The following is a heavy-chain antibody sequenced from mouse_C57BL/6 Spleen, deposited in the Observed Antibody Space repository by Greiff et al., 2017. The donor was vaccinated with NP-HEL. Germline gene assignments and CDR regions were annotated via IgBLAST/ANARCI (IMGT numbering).Heavy chain of an antibody. CDR2: ISSGSSTI. Sequence: EVQLVESGGGLVKPGGSLKLSCAASGFTFSDYGMHWVRQAPEKGLEWVAYISSGSSTIYYADTVKGRFTITRDNSKNTLFLQMTSLRSEDTAMYYCAGITTVVARYYYAMDYWGQGTSVTVSS. J-gene: IGHJ4*01. D-gene: IGHD1-1*01. CDR3: AGITTVVARYYYAMDY. CDR1: GFTFSDYG. V-gene: IGHV5-17*01.